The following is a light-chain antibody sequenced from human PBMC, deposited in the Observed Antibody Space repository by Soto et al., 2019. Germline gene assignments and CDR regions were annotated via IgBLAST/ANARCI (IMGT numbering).Light chain of an antibody. CDR3: QQRLMT. CDR2: DAS. CDR1: QSVSSY. V-gene: IGKV3-11*01. Sequence: IVLTQSPATLSLSPGERATLSCRASQSVSSYLAWYQQKPGQAPSLLIYDASSRATGIPARFSGSGSGKDFTLTISSLEPEDFAVYYCQQRLMTFGQGTKVDIK. J-gene: IGKJ1*01.